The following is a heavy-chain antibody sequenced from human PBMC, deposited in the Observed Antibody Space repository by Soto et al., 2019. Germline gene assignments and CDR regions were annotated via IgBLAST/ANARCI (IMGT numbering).Heavy chain of an antibody. CDR2: IYYTGST. CDR1: GCSISNYY. CDR3: ARGFYGDYAWHQLDS. J-gene: IGHJ4*02. D-gene: IGHD4-17*01. Sequence: SETLSLTCTVSGCSISNYYWSWIRQPPGKGLEWIGYIYYTGSTNYNPSPSLKSRVTISVDTSKNQFSLKLSSVTAADTAVYYCARGFYGDYAWHQLDSWGQGTLVTVSS. V-gene: IGHV4-59*01.